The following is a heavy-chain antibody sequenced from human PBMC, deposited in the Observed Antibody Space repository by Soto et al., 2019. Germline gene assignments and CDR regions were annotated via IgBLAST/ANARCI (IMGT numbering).Heavy chain of an antibody. CDR2: IIPIFGTA. D-gene: IGHD3-22*01. V-gene: IGHV1-69*12. CDR1: GGTFSSYA. CDR3: ARDRGPSSGYYPYWFDP. Sequence: QVQLVQSGAEVKKPGSSVKVSCKASGGTFSSYAINWVRQAPGQGLEWMGGIIPIFGTANYAQKFQGRVTITADESTSTAYMGLSSLRSEDTAVYYCARDRGPSSGYYPYWFDPWGQGTLVTVSS. J-gene: IGHJ5*02.